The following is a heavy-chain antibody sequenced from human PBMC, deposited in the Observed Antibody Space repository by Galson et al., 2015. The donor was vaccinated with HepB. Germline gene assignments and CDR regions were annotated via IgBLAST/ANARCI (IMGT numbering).Heavy chain of an antibody. CDR3: AHSVGSWYPFSGWFDP. CDR1: GFSLSTSGVG. D-gene: IGHD6-13*01. J-gene: IGHJ5*02. CDR2: IYWNDDK. V-gene: IGHV2-5*01. Sequence: PALVKPTQTLTLTCTFSGFSLSTSGVGVGWIRQPPGKALEWLALIYWNDDKRYSPSLKSRLTITKDTSKNQVVLTMTNMDPVDTATYYCAHSVGSWYPFSGWFDPWGQGTLVTVSS.